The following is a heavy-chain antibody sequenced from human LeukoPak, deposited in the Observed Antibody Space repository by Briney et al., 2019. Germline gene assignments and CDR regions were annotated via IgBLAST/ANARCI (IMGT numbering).Heavy chain of an antibody. Sequence: GGSLRLSCAASGFTFSSYWMSWVRQAPGKGLEWVAVISYDGSNKYYADSVKGRFTISRDNSKNTLYLQMNSLRAEDTAVYYCARDGYSSGLAPFDPWGQGTLVTVSS. J-gene: IGHJ5*02. V-gene: IGHV3-30-3*01. CDR3: ARDGYSSGLAPFDP. CDR1: GFTFSSYW. D-gene: IGHD3-22*01. CDR2: ISYDGSNK.